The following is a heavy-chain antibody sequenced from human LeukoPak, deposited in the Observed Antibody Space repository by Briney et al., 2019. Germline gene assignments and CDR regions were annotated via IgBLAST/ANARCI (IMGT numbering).Heavy chain of an antibody. V-gene: IGHV3-33*08. Sequence: GGPQRLSCAASGFTFSIYGMHWPPQATGKGLEWVAVMWFDGSCIYYADSVKGRFTISRDNSKNTLYLQMDSLRAEDTAVYYCARDYSSSWLRFFDYWGQGTLVTVSS. CDR2: MWFDGSCI. D-gene: IGHD6-6*01. CDR3: ARDYSSSWLRFFDY. CDR1: GFTFSIYG. J-gene: IGHJ4*02.